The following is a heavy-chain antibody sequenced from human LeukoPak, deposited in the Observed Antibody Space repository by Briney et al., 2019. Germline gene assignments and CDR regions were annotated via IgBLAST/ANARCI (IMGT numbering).Heavy chain of an antibody. CDR1: GGSITNYY. Sequence: SETLSLTCTISGGSITNYYWTWIRQPPGKGLEWIGYASFSETTDYNPSLKNRVTISVDTSKNQFSLKLSSVTAADTAVYYCARGTYYYDSSGYYPHFDYWGQGTLVTVSS. CDR2: ASFSETT. J-gene: IGHJ4*02. V-gene: IGHV4-59*01. CDR3: ARGTYYYDSSGYYPHFDY. D-gene: IGHD3-22*01.